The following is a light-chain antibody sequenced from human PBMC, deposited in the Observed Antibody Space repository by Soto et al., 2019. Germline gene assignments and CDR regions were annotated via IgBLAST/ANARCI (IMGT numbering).Light chain of an antibody. J-gene: IGKJ1*01. Sequence: DIQLIQSPSSLSASVGDRVTITCRANEKMTRYLNWYQQKPGKAPKLLIYAASNLQSGVPSRFSASGSGADFILTISSLQPEDSATYYCQQSYSTPRTFGQGTKVEVK. CDR2: AAS. CDR1: EKMTRY. CDR3: QQSYSTPRT. V-gene: IGKV1-39*01.